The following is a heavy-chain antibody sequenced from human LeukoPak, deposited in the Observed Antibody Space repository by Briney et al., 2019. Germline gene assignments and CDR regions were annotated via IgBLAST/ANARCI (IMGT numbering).Heavy chain of an antibody. CDR2: IRYDGSNK. CDR1: GFTFSSYG. Sequence: PGGSLRLSCAASGFTFSSYGMHWVRQAPGKGLEWVAFIRYDGSNKYYADSVKGRFTISRDNSKSTLYLQMNSLRAEDTAVYYCAKDPGYSSSWLNWFDPWGQGTLVTVSS. CDR3: AKDPGYSSSWLNWFDP. J-gene: IGHJ5*02. V-gene: IGHV3-30*02. D-gene: IGHD6-13*01.